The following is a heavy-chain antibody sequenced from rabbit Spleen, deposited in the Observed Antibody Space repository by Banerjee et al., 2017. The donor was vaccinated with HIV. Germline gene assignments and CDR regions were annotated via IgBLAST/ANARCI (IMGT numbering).Heavy chain of an antibody. Sequence: QSLEESGGDLVKPGASLTLTCTASGVSFSSNYYMCWVRQAPGKGLEWIACIDTGSSDFTYFASWAKGRFTCSKTSSTTVTLQMTSLTAADTATYFCARYTGSSFSSYGMDLWGPGTLVTVS. J-gene: IGHJ6*01. CDR2: IDTGSSDFT. D-gene: IGHD8-1*01. CDR3: ARYTGSSFSSYGMDL. CDR1: GVSFSSNYY. V-gene: IGHV1S40*01.